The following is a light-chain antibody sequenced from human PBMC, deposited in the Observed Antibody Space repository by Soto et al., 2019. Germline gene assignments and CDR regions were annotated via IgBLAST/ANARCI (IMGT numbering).Light chain of an antibody. CDR3: QVWDSSSDPVV. CDR2: YDT. Sequence: SSALTQPPSVSVAPGKTANITCGGNNIGSKSVHWYQQKPGQAPVLVISYDTDRPSGIPERYSGSNSGNTATLTISRVEAGDEADYYCQVWDSSSDPVVFGGGTKVTVL. V-gene: IGLV3-21*04. CDR1: NIGSKS. J-gene: IGLJ2*01.